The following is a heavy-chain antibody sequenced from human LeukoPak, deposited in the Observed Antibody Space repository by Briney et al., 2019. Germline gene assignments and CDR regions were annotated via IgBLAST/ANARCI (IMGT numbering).Heavy chain of an antibody. CDR1: GFTFSSYA. J-gene: IGHJ4*02. D-gene: IGHD3-10*01. V-gene: IGHV3-23*01. Sequence: GGSLRLSCAASGFTFSSYAMSWVRQAPGKGLEWVSAISGSGGSTYYADSVKGRFTISRDNSKNTLYLQMNSLRAEDTALYYCAKAYGSGSYSRIDYWGQGTLVTVSS. CDR3: AKAYGSGSYSRIDY. CDR2: ISGSGGST.